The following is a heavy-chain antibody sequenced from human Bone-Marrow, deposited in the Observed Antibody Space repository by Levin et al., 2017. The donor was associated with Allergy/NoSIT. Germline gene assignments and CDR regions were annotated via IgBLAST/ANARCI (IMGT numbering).Heavy chain of an antibody. CDR3: ARRPRPLDY. CDR2: ISGSGNTV. Sequence: GGSLRLSCAASGFPFGSFAMSWVRQAPGKGLEWVSGISGSGNTVFYADSVNGRFTISRDNSKSTLYLQMNSLRADDTALYYCARRPRPLDYWGQGTLVTVSS. V-gene: IGHV3-23*01. CDR1: GFPFGSFA. D-gene: IGHD6-6*01. J-gene: IGHJ4*02.